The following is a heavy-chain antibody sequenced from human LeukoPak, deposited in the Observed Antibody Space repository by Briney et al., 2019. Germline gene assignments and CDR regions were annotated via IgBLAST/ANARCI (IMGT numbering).Heavy chain of an antibody. V-gene: IGHV1-2*02. CDR2: INPNSGDK. CDR1: GYTFTDYY. Sequence: ASVKVSCKASGYTFTDYYIHWVRQAPGQGREWMSWINPNSGDKRSAQKFQGRLSMTSDTSMSTAYMELSSLRSDDTAIYYCAREFCTGGGKCSKTCDYWGQGTLVTVSS. D-gene: IGHD2-8*02. CDR3: AREFCTGGGKCSKTCDY. J-gene: IGHJ4*02.